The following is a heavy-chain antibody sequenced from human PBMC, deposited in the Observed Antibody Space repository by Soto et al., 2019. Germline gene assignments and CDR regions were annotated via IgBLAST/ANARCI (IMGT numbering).Heavy chain of an antibody. D-gene: IGHD2-2*01. CDR2: ISYDGSNK. J-gene: IGHJ4*02. CDR1: GFTFSSYA. Sequence: LRLSCAASGFTFSSYAMHWVRQAPGKGLEWVAVISYDGSNKYYADSVKGRFTISRDNSKNTLYLQMNSLRAEDTAVYYCARDRNVVVPAAIFDYWGQGTLVTVSS. V-gene: IGHV3-30-3*01. CDR3: ARDRNVVVPAAIFDY.